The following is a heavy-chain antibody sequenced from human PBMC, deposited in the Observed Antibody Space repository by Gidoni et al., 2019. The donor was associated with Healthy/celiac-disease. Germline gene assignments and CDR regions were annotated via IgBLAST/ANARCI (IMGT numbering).Heavy chain of an antibody. CDR2: IYYSGST. CDR3: ASSWPRYYYYGMDV. V-gene: IGHV4-59*01. Sequence: QVQLQESGPGLVKPSETLSLTCTVSGGSISSYYWSWIRQPPGKGLEWIGYIYYSGSTNYNPSLKSRVTISVDTSKNQFSLKLSSVTAADTAVYYCASSWPRYYYYGMDVWGQGTTVTVSS. J-gene: IGHJ6*02. CDR1: GGSISSYY. D-gene: IGHD6-13*01.